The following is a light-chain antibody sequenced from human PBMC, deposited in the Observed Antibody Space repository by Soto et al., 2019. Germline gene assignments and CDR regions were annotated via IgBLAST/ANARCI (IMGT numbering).Light chain of an antibody. CDR2: DNN. CDR1: SSNIGNNY. V-gene: IGLV1-51*01. J-gene: IGLJ2*01. CDR3: ATWDGSLPGEV. Sequence: QSVLTQSPSVSAAPGQKVTISCSGRSSNIGNNYASWYQQLPGTAPKLLIYDNNKRPSGIPDRFSGSKSGTSGTLDITGLQTGDEADYYCATWDGSLPGEVFGGGTKLTVL.